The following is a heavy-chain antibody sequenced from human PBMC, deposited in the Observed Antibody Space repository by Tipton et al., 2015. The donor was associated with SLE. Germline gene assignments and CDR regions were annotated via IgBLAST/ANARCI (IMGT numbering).Heavy chain of an antibody. CDR2: IYTNENT. CDR1: GGFISSYY. Sequence: TLSLTCTVSGGFISSYYWSWIRQPAGGGLEWVGRIYTNENTNYNPSLKSRVTMSVDTSKNHFSLKLISVTAADTAVYYCARLHGYSYGLNWFDPWGQGTLISVSS. V-gene: IGHV4-4*07. D-gene: IGHD5-18*01. J-gene: IGHJ5*02. CDR3: ARLHGYSYGLNWFDP.